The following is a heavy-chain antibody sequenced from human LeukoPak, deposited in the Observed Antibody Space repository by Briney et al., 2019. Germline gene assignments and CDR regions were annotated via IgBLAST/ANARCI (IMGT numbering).Heavy chain of an antibody. V-gene: IGHV4-59*01. CDR1: GGSISSYY. J-gene: IGHJ4*02. D-gene: IGHD7-27*01. CDR2: IYYSGST. CDR3: ARYRTGDHYFDY. Sequence: ASETLSLTCTVSGGSISSYYWSWVRQPPGKGLEWIGYIYYSGSTNYNPSLKSRVTISVDTPKNQFSLKLSSVTAADTAVYYCARYRTGDHYFDYWGQGTLVTVSS.